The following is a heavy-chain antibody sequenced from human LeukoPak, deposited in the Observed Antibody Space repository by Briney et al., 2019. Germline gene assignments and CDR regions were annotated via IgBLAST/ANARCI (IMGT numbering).Heavy chain of an antibody. CDR2: ISRDGGST. J-gene: IGHJ6*03. V-gene: IGHV3-43D*03. CDR1: GFTFDDYA. D-gene: IGHD4-11*01. CDR3: AKDGPWGPTVRSGNYYYMDV. Sequence: GGSLRLSCAASGFTFDDYAMHWVRQAPGKGLEWVSLISRDGGSTYYADSVKGRFTISRDNSKNSLYLQMNSLRAEDTALYYCAKDGPWGPTVRSGNYYYMDVWGKGTTVTVSS.